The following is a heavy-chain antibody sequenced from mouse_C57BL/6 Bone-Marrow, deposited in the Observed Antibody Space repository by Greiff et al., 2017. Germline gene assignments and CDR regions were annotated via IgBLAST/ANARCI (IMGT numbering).Heavy chain of an antibody. J-gene: IGHJ3*01. CDR3: AIVVGCYGSWFAF. Sequence: QVQLKQSGAELARPGASVKLSCKASGYTFTSYGISWVKQRTGQGLEWIGEIYPRSGNTYYNEKFKGKATLTADKSSSTAYMELSSLTSEDSAVYFCAIVVGCYGSWFAFGGQGTLVTVSA. V-gene: IGHV1-81*01. D-gene: IGHD1-2*01. CDR2: IYPRSGNT. CDR1: GYTFTSYG.